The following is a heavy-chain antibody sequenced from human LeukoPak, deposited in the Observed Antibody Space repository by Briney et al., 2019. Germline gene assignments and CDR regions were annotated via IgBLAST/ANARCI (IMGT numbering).Heavy chain of an antibody. D-gene: IGHD3-22*01. V-gene: IGHV3-21*01. CDR1: GFTFSASD. CDR3: ARDLGQYYDTSDNWFDP. CDR2: ISSSSTYI. J-gene: IGHJ5*02. Sequence: GGTLRLSCAASGFTFSASDMNWVRQTPGKGLEWVSSISSSSTYIYYADSVKGRFTISRDNAKNTLNLQVNSLRAEDTAVYYCARDLGQYYDTSDNWFDPWGQGTLVTVSS.